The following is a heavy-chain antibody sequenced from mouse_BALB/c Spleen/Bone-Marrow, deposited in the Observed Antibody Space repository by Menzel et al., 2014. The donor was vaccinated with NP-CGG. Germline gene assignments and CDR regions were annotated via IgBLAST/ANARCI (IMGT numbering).Heavy chain of an antibody. CDR2: IYPGGGYT. CDR3: AREVRRYFDV. V-gene: IGHV1-63*02. D-gene: IGHD2-14*01. CDR1: GYTFTNYW. J-gene: IGHJ1*01. Sequence: VQLQQSGAELVRPGTSVKISCKASGYTFTNYWLGWVKQRPEHGLEWIGDIYPGGGYTNYNEKFKGKATLTADTSSSTAYMQLSSLTSEDSAVYFCAREVRRYFDVWGAGTTVTVSS.